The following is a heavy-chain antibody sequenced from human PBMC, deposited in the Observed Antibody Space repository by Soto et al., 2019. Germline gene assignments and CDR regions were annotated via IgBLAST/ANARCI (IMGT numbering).Heavy chain of an antibody. CDR3: ARGVYYFHY. CDR1: GFPFNSYT. V-gene: IGHV3-21*01. J-gene: IGHJ4*02. Sequence: PGGSLRLSCAASGFPFNSYTMTWVRQAPGMGLEWVSSISTGSTYIYYAGSVKGRFTISRGNAKNSLYLQMNSLRAEDTAVYYCARGVYYFHYWGQGTLVNVSS. CDR2: ISTGSTYI.